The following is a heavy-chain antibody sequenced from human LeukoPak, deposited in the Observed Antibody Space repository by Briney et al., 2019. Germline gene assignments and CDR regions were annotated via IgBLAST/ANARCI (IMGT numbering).Heavy chain of an antibody. V-gene: IGHV3-21*04. CDR3: AKDTSWGAPNFHDAFDI. CDR2: ISSSSTYI. Sequence: PGGSLRLSCAASGFTFSSYSMNWVRRAPGKGLEWVSSISSSSTYIYYADSLKGRFTISRDNAKNSLYLQMNSLRAEDTALYYCAKDTSWGAPNFHDAFDIWGQGQWSPSLQ. CDR1: GFTFSSYS. D-gene: IGHD7-27*01. J-gene: IGHJ3*02.